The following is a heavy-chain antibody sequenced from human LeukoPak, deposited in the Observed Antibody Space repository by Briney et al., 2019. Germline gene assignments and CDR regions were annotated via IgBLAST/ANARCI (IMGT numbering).Heavy chain of an antibody. Sequence: ASVKVSCKASGYIFSTYGISWVRQAPGQGLEWMGWISAHNGKSKYTQKFQGRVTMTRDTSTSTVYMELSSLRSEDTAVYYCARARRAGGFDPWGQGTLVTVSS. V-gene: IGHV1-18*01. CDR2: ISAHNGKS. CDR3: ARARRAGGFDP. J-gene: IGHJ5*02. CDR1: GYIFSTYG.